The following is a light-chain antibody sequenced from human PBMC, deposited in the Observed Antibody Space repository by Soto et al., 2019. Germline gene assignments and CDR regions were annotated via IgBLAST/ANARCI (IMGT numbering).Light chain of an antibody. V-gene: IGLV2-11*01. CDR3: CSYAGNYTWV. CDR2: DVS. J-gene: IGLJ3*02. CDR1: STDVGGYNF. Sequence: QSVLTQPRSVSGSPGQSVTISCTGTSTDVGGYNFVSWYQQYPGKAPKLMIYDVSKRPSGVPDRFSGSKSGNTASLTFSGLQAEDEADYYCCSYAGNYTWVFGGGTKLTVL.